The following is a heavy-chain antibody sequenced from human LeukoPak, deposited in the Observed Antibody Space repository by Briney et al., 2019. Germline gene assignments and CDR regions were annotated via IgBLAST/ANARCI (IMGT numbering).Heavy chain of an antibody. CDR2: IYYSGST. CDR3: ARLYCSRTSCYVDY. V-gene: IGHV4-61*01. D-gene: IGHD2-2*01. Sequence: SETLSLTCTVSGGSVNSGSYYWSWIRQPPGKGLECIGYIYYSGSTDYNPSLKSRVTISVDTSKNQFSLKLTSVTAADTAVYYCARLYCSRTSCYVDYWGQGTLVPVSS. J-gene: IGHJ4*02. CDR1: GGSVNSGSYY.